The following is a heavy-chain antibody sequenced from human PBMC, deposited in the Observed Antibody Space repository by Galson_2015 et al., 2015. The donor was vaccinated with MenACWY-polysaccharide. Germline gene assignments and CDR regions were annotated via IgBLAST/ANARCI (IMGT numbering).Heavy chain of an antibody. CDR2: ISSSSSYI. CDR3: ARVPAPGRGGGVYYYMDV. J-gene: IGHJ6*03. V-gene: IGHV3-21*04. D-gene: IGHD1-26*01. CDR1: GFTFSSYS. Sequence: SLRLSCAASGFTFSSYSMNWVRQAPGKGLEWVSSISSSSSYIYYADSVKGRFTISRDNAKNSLYLQMNSLRAEDTAVYYCARVPAPGRGGGVYYYMDVWGKGTTVTVSS.